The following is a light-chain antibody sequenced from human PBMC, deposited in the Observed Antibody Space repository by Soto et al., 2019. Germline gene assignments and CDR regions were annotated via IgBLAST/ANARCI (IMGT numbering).Light chain of an antibody. CDR2: HTS. Sequence: EIVMTQSPATVSGSQGEIVSLSVRASQGVGSTLAWYQQRPGQAPRLLIYHTSYRATGIPDRFSGSGSGTDFTLTISRLEPEDFAVYYCQQYNSSPRTFGQGTKVDIK. CDR1: QGVGST. V-gene: IGKV3D-15*01. J-gene: IGKJ1*01. CDR3: QQYNSSPRT.